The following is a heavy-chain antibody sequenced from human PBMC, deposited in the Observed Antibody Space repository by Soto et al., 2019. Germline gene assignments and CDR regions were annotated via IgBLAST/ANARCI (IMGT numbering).Heavy chain of an antibody. CDR2: ISYDRSNK. CDR3: AKDGGGGNIIHY. Sequence: PGGSLRLSCAASGFTFSSYGMHWVRQAPGKGLEWVAVISYDRSNKYYADSVKGRFTISRDNSKNTLYLQMNSLRAEDTAVYYCAKDGGGGNIIHYWGQGTLVTVSS. CDR1: GFTFSSYG. J-gene: IGHJ4*02. V-gene: IGHV3-30*18. D-gene: IGHD2-15*01.